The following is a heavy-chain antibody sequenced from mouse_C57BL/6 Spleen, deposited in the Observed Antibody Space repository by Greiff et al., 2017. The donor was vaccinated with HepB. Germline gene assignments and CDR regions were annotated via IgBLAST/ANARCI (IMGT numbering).Heavy chain of an antibody. D-gene: IGHD1-1*01. CDR2: ISDGGSYT. CDR3: ARGYYGSRVYWYFDV. Sequence: EVHLVESGGGLVKPGGSLKLSCAASGFTFSSYAMSWVRQTPEKRLEWVATISDGGSYTYYPDNVKGRFTISRDNAKNNLYLQMSHLKSEDTAMYYCARGYYGSRVYWYFDVWGTGTTVTVSS. J-gene: IGHJ1*03. V-gene: IGHV5-4*01. CDR1: GFTFSSYA.